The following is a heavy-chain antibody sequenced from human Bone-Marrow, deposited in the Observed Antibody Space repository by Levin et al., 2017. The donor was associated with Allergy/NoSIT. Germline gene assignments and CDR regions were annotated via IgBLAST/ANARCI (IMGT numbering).Heavy chain of an antibody. Sequence: GESLKISCAASGFTFSSYAMSWVRQAPGKGLEWVSAISGSGGSTYYADSVKGRFTISRDNSKNTLYLQMNSLRAEDTAVYYCAKEICGSGSYRYYYYYMDVWGKGTTVTVSS. J-gene: IGHJ6*03. D-gene: IGHD3-10*01. CDR3: AKEICGSGSYRYYYYYMDV. V-gene: IGHV3-23*01. CDR1: GFTFSSYA. CDR2: ISGSGGST.